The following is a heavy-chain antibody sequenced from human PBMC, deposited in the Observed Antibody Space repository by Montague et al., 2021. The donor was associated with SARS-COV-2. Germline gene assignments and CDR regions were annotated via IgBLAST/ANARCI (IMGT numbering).Heavy chain of an antibody. CDR1: GFTFSSNW. Sequence: SRSLSWAASGFTFSSNWMSWVRQAPGKGLEWVANIKPDGSAGYYVDSVKGRFTISRDNAKNSLYLQMNSLRAEDTAVYYCAKGSVWGQGTTVTVSS. CDR3: AKGSV. V-gene: IGHV3-7*01. CDR2: IKPDGSAG. J-gene: IGHJ6*02.